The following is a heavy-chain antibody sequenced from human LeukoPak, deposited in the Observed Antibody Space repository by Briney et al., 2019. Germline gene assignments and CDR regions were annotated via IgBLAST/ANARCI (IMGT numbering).Heavy chain of an antibody. V-gene: IGHV3-23*01. D-gene: IGHD2-15*01. CDR2: IGGSSGTT. Sequence: GGSLRLSCAASGFTFNSYSMTWVRQAPGKGLEWVASIGGSSGTTYYADSVRGRFTISKDNSKNTLYLQMNSLRAEDTAVYYCAKDLLRWAFDYWGQGTLVTVSS. J-gene: IGHJ4*02. CDR1: GFTFNSYS. CDR3: AKDLLRWAFDY.